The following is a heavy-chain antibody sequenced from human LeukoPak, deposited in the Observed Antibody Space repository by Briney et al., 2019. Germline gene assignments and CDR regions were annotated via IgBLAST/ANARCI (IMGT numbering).Heavy chain of an antibody. CDR3: ASLESRITMIVVPD. V-gene: IGHV4-34*01. D-gene: IGHD3-22*01. CDR1: GGSFSGYY. J-gene: IGHJ4*02. Sequence: SETLSLTCAVYGGSFSGYYWSWIRQPPGKGLEWIGEINHSGSTNYNPSLKSRVTISVDTSKNQFSLKLSSVTAADTAVYYCASLESRITMIVVPDWGQGTPVTVSS. CDR2: INHSGST.